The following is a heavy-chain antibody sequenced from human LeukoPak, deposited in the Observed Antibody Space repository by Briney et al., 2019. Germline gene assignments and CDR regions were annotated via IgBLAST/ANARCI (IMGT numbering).Heavy chain of an antibody. V-gene: IGHV1-18*01. CDR2: ISAYNGNT. CDR3: ARGTRYCSGGSCPSDC. J-gene: IGHJ4*02. Sequence: ASVKVSCKASGYTFRSYGISWVRQAPGQGLEWMGWISAYNGNTNYAQKLQGRVTMTTDTSTSTAYMELRSLRSDDTAVYYCARGTRYCSGGSCPSDCWGQGTLVTVSS. CDR1: GYTFRSYG. D-gene: IGHD2-15*01.